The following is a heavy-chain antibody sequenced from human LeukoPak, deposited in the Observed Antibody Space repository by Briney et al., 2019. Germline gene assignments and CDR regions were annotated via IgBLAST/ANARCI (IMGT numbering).Heavy chain of an antibody. J-gene: IGHJ6*03. CDR2: IYYSGST. CDR3: ARAPGYSYGYDYSYYMDV. CDR1: GGSISSYY. D-gene: IGHD5-18*01. V-gene: IGHV4-59*01. Sequence: SETLSLTCTVSGGSISSYYWSWIRQPPGKGLEWIGYIYYSGSTNYNPSFKSRVTISVDTSKNQFSLKLSSVTAADTAVYYCARAPGYSYGYDYSYYMDVWGKGTTVTVSS.